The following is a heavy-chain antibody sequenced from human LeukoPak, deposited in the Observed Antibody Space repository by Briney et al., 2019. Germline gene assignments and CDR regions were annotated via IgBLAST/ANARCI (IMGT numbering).Heavy chain of an antibody. J-gene: IGHJ4*02. CDR1: GGSISSGGYY. Sequence: SETLSLTCTVSGGSISSGGYYWSWIRQHPGKGLEWIGYIYYSGSTYYNPSLKSRVTISVDTSKNQFSLKLSSVTAADTAVYYCARNDAVAGSIASFDYWGQGTLVTVSS. V-gene: IGHV4-31*03. CDR3: ARNDAVAGSIASFDY. CDR2: IYYSGST. D-gene: IGHD6-19*01.